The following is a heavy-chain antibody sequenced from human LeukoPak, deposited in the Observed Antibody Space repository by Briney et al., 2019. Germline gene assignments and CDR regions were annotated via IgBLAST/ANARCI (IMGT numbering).Heavy chain of an antibody. V-gene: IGHV4-59*08. CDR1: GGSISSYY. CDR2: IYYSGST. D-gene: IGHD3-22*01. J-gene: IGHJ3*02. Sequence: SETLSLTCTVSGGSISSYYWSWIRQPPGKGLEWIGYIYYSGSTNYNPSLKSRATISVDTSKNQFPLKLSSVTAADTAVYYCARHVPNYYDSSGYYWGARAFDIWGQGTMVTVSS. CDR3: ARHVPNYYDSSGYYWGARAFDI.